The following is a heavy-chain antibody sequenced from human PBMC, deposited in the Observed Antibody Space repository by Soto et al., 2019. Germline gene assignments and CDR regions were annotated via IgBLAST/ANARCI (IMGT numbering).Heavy chain of an antibody. J-gene: IGHJ6*02. D-gene: IGHD5-12*01. CDR1: GFTFSSYA. CDR2: ISYDGSNK. CDR3: ARDRRDGYNYHYYYGMDV. V-gene: IGHV3-30-3*01. Sequence: QVPLVESGGGVVQPGRSLRLSCAASGFTFSSYAMHWVRQAPGKGLEWVAVISYDGSNKYYADSVKGRFTISRDNSKNTLYLQMNSLRAEDTAVYYCARDRRDGYNYHYYYGMDVWGQGTTVTVSS.